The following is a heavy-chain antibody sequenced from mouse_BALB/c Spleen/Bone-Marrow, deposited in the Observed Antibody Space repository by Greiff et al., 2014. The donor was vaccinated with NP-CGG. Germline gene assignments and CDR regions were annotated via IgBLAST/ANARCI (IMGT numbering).Heavy chain of an antibody. V-gene: IGHV2-6-4*01. J-gene: IGHJ4*01. CDR1: GFSLSRYS. CDR3: ARNPPYGNYEDYYAMDY. CDR2: IWGGGST. Sequence: VKLMESGPGLVAASQSLSITCTVSGFSLSRYSVHWVRQPPGKGLEWLGMIWGGGSTDYNSALKSRLSISKDNSKSQVFLKMNSLQTDDTAMYYCARNPPYGNYEDYYAMDYWGQGTSVTVSS. D-gene: IGHD2-1*01.